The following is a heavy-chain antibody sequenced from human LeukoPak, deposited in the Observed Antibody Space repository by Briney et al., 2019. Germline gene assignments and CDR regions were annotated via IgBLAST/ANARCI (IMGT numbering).Heavy chain of an antibody. D-gene: IGHD5-24*01. CDR3: ARGAGYNYPYYFDY. CDR1: GFTFSSSW. Sequence: GGSLRLSCAASGFTFSSSWMSWVRQAPGKGLEWVSVIYGGGNIYYADSVKGRFTISRDNSKNTLYLQMNSLRAEDTAVYYCARGAGYNYPYYFDYWGQGTLVTVSS. V-gene: IGHV3-53*01. CDR2: IYGGGNI. J-gene: IGHJ4*02.